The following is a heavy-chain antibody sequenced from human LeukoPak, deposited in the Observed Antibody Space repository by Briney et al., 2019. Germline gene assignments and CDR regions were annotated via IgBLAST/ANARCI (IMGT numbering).Heavy chain of an antibody. Sequence: GRSLRLSCAASEFTSTSYGMHWVRQAPGKGLEWVSGISWNSANIAYADSVRGRFTISRDNAKNSLYLQMNGLRTEDTAFYYCTKGTWGSPFDYWGQGTLVTVSS. CDR2: ISWNSANI. CDR3: TKGTWGSPFDY. V-gene: IGHV3-9*02. J-gene: IGHJ4*02. CDR1: EFTSTSYG. D-gene: IGHD7-27*01.